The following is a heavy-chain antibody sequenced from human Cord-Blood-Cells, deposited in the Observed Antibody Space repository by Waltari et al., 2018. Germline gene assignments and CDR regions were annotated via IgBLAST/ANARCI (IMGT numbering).Heavy chain of an antibody. V-gene: IGHV1-2*02. CDR1: GSTFTAYY. D-gene: IGHD6-13*01. CDR3: ARIAAAGNS. Sequence: QVQLVQPGAEVKKPGASVQASGKAPGSTFTAYYMPWVRQAPGQGLEWMGWINPNSGGTNYAQKFQGRVTMTRDTSISTAYMELSRLRSDDTAVYYCARIAAAGNSWGQGTLVTVSS. J-gene: IGHJ4*02. CDR2: INPNSGGT.